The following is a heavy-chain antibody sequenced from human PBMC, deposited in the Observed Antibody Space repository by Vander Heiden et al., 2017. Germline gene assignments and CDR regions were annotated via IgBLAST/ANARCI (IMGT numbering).Heavy chain of an antibody. Sequence: QVQLVQSGAEVKKPGSSVKVSCKASGGTFSSYAISWVRQAPGQGLEWMGGIIPIFGTANYAQKFQGRVTITADESTSTAYMELSSLRSEDTAVYYCASWQLLPAVMTTVTTLINYYGMDVWGQGTTVTVSS. CDR1: GGTFSSYA. CDR3: ASWQLLPAVMTTVTTLINYYGMDV. D-gene: IGHD4-4*01. V-gene: IGHV1-69*01. CDR2: IIPIFGTA. J-gene: IGHJ6*02.